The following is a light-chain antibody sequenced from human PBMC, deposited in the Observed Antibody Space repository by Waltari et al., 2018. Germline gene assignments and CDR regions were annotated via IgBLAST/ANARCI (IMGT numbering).Light chain of an antibody. J-gene: IGKJ1*01. CDR1: QSISSW. V-gene: IGKV1-5*03. Sequence: DIQMTHSPSTLSASVGDRVTITCRASQSISSWLGWYQQKPGKAPKLLIYKASSLESGVPSRFSGSGSGTEFTLTISSLQPDDFATYYCQQYNSYRTFGQGTKVEIK. CDR2: KAS. CDR3: QQYNSYRT.